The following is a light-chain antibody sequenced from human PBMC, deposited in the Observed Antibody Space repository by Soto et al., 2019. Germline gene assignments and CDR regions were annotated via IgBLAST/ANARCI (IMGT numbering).Light chain of an antibody. CDR3: CSFAGSSTYV. Sequence: QSALTQPASVSGSPGQSITISCTGTSSDVGNYNLVSWYQQHPGKAPKLMIYEGSKRPSGVSNRFSGSKSGNTASLTISGLQHEDEADYYCCSFAGSSTYVFGTGTKLTVL. CDR2: EGS. CDR1: SSDVGNYNL. J-gene: IGLJ1*01. V-gene: IGLV2-23*01.